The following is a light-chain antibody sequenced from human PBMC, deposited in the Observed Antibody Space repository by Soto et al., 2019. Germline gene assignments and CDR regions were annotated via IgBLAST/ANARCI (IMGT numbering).Light chain of an antibody. CDR2: GAA. V-gene: IGKV3-15*01. Sequence: EIVMTQSPATLSVSPGDRATLSCRASQSVSSNLAWYQQKPGNAPRLLTYGAATRATGIPARFSGSGSGTEFTHTIISLQSEDFAVDYWQQYNTWPPADTFGQGTKLEI. CDR1: QSVSSN. J-gene: IGKJ2*01. CDR3: QQYNTWPPADT.